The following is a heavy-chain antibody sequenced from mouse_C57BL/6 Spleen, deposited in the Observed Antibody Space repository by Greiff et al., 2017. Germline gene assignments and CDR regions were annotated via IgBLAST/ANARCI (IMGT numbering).Heavy chain of an antibody. V-gene: IGHV1-53*01. CDR1: GYTFTSYW. D-gene: IGHD1-2*01. J-gene: IGHJ4*01. CDR3: ARGPLRRAMDY. CDR2: INPSNGGT. Sequence: QLQQPGTELMKPGASVKLSCKASGYTFTSYWMHWVNQRPGEGLEWVGNINPSNGGTNYNEKFKSKATLTVDKSSSTAYMQLSSLTSEDSAVYYCARGPLRRAMDYWGQGTSVTVSS.